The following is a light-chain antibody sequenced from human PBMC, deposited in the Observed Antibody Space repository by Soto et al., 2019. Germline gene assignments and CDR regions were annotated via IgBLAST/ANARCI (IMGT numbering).Light chain of an antibody. CDR1: QSVSYR. CDR2: GAS. J-gene: IGKJ5*01. V-gene: IGKV3-20*01. Sequence: EVVMTQSPFTLSFSPVERATLSFIASQSVSYRLAWYQQKPGQAPRLLISGASSRATGIPDRFSGSGFGTDFTLTISRLEPEDFALYYCQHYVGGSPITFGQGTRLEN. CDR3: QHYVGGSPIT.